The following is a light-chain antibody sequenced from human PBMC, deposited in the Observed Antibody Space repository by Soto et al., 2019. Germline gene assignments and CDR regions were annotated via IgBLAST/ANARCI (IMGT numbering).Light chain of an antibody. CDR3: LQDYNYPRT. CDR1: QGIRND. Sequence: AIQMTQSPSSLSASVGDRVTITCRASQGIRNDLGWYQQKPGRAPKLLIYAASSLQSGVPSRLSGSGSGTDFTLTISSLQPEDFATYYCLQDYNYPRTFGQGTKVEIK. J-gene: IGKJ1*01. CDR2: AAS. V-gene: IGKV1-6*01.